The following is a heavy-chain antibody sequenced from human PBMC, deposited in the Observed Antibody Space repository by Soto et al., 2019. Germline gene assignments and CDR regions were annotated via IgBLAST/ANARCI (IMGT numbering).Heavy chain of an antibody. CDR3: ARGLVNGYGYSGKRYYFDY. J-gene: IGHJ4*02. CDR1: GGSFSGYY. Sequence: SETLSLTCAVYGGSFSGYYWSRIRQPPGKGLEWIGEINHSGSTNYNPSLKSRVTISVDTSKNQFSLKLSSVTAADTAVYYCARGLVNGYGYSGKRYYFDYWGQGTLVTVSS. CDR2: INHSGST. V-gene: IGHV4-34*01. D-gene: IGHD5-18*01.